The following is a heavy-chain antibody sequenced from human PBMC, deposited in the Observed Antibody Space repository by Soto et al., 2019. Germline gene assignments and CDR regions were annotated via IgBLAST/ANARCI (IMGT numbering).Heavy chain of an antibody. J-gene: IGHJ4*02. CDR1: GYSFTSYY. D-gene: IGHD3-22*01. Sequence: GESLKISCKGSGYSFTSYYIAWVRQMPGKGLEWMGIIFPGDSDTKYSPSFQGQVTISADKSINTAYLQWSSLKASDTAIYYCARADYYDSGAYYDYWGQGTLVTVS. CDR3: ARADYYDSGAYYDY. V-gene: IGHV5-51*01. CDR2: IFPGDSDT.